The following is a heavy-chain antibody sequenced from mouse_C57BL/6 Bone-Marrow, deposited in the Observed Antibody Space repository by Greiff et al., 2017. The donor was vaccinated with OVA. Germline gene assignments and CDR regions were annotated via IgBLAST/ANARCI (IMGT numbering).Heavy chain of an antibody. J-gene: IGHJ1*03. CDR1: GYSITSGYY. CDR3: ANHYYGSSYWYFDV. V-gene: IGHV3-6*01. Sequence: EVKLQESGPGLVKPSQSLSLTCSVTGYSITSGYYWNWIRQFPGNKLEWMGYISYDGSNNYNPSLKNRISITRDTSKNQFFLKLNSVTTEDTATYYCANHYYGSSYWYFDVWGTGTTVTVSS. CDR2: ISYDGSN. D-gene: IGHD1-1*01.